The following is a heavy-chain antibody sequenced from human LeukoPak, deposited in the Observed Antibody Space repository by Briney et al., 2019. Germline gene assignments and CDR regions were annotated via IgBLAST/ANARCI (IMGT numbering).Heavy chain of an antibody. CDR1: GYSISSSSNW. CDR2: IYHTGST. V-gene: IGHV4-28*01. J-gene: IGHJ4*02. D-gene: IGHD2-2*01. Sequence: SETLSLTCAVSGYSISSSSNWWGWIRQPPGKGLEWVGYIYHTGSTYYNPSLKSRVSMSVDTSKNQTSLKLSSVTAVDTAVYYCARTQGYCSSTSCYPFDYWGQGTLVTVSS. CDR3: ARTQGYCSSTSCYPFDY.